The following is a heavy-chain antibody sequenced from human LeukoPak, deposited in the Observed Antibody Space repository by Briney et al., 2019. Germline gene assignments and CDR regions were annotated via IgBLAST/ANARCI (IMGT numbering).Heavy chain of an antibody. CDR3: ARRTPKEYYDILTGYRHWFAP. D-gene: IGHD3-9*01. J-gene: IGHJ5*02. V-gene: IGHV4-34*01. CDR2: INHSGST. Sequence: KPSETLSLTCAVYGGSFSGYYWSWIRQPPGKGLEWIGEINHSGSTNYNPSLKSRVTISVDTSKNQFSLKLSSVTAADTAVYYCARRTPKEYYDILTGYRHWFAPWGQGTLVTVSS. CDR1: GGSFSGYY.